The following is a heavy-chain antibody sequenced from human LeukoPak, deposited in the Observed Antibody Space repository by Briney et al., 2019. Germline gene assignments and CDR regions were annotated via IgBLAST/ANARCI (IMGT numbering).Heavy chain of an antibody. CDR1: GGTFISYA. Sequence: GASVKVSFKASGGTFISYAISWVRQAPGQGLEWMGGIIPIFGTANYAQKFQGRVTITADKSTSTAYMELSSLRSEDTAVYYCARGPNYYGSGSYLDYWGQGTLVTVSS. D-gene: IGHD3-10*01. CDR2: IIPIFGTA. CDR3: ARGPNYYGSGSYLDY. J-gene: IGHJ4*02. V-gene: IGHV1-69*06.